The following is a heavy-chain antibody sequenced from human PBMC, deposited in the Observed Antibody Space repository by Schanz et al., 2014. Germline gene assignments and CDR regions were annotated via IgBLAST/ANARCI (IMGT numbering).Heavy chain of an antibody. CDR1: GFTFSSYG. Sequence: QVPLVESGGGVVQFGRSLRLSCVASGFTFSSYGMHWVRQAPGKGLEWVAVIWYDENNKYYADSVKGRFTMSRDNSKNTLYLQMNSLRAEDTAVYYCAKDSTHIDIVLVPTAIDYWGQGTLVTVSS. D-gene: IGHD2-2*01. CDR3: AKDSTHIDIVLVPTAIDY. J-gene: IGHJ4*02. CDR2: IWYDENNK. V-gene: IGHV3-33*06.